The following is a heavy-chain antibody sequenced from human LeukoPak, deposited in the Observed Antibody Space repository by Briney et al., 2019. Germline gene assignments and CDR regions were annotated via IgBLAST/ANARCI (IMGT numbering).Heavy chain of an antibody. CDR3: ARETTVTRSFDY. Sequence: SVKVSCKASGGTFSSYAISWVRQAPGQGLEWMGGIIPIFGTANYAQKFQGRVTITTDESTSTAYMELSTLRSEDTAVYYCARETTVTRSFDYWGQGTLVTVSS. J-gene: IGHJ4*02. V-gene: IGHV1-69*05. D-gene: IGHD4-17*01. CDR2: IIPIFGTA. CDR1: GGTFSSYA.